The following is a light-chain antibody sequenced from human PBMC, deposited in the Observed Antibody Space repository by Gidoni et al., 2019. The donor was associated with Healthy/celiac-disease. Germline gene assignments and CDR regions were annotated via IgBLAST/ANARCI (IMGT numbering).Light chain of an antibody. CDR2: QDS. J-gene: IGLJ1*01. Sequence: SYELTQPPSVSVSPGQTASITCSGDKLGDKYACWYQQKPGQSPVLVIYQDSKRPSGIPERFSGSNSGNTATLTISGTQAMDEADYYGQAWDSSTGGVFGTGTKVTVL. CDR1: KLGDKY. V-gene: IGLV3-1*01. CDR3: QAWDSSTGGV.